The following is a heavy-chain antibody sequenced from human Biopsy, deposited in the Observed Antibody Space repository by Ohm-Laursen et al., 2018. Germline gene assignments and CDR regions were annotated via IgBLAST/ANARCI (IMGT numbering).Heavy chain of an antibody. CDR3: ARDPLNGHKHFDY. J-gene: IGHJ4*02. Sequence: ASVKVSCKASSYTFTDYNIRWMRQAPGRGLEWLGYINCKTGATNYAQKFQGTVTMTRDTSISTAYLALGSLRSADTAIYYCARDPLNGHKHFDYWGQGSLVTVSS. D-gene: IGHD2-8*01. V-gene: IGHV1-2*02. CDR1: SYTFTDYN. CDR2: INCKTGAT.